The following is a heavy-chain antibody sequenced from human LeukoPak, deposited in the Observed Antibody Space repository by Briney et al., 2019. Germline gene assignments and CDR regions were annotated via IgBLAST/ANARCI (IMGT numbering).Heavy chain of an antibody. Sequence: GGSLRLSCAASGFXFSSYAMSWVRQAPGKGLEWVSAISGSGGSTYYADSVKGRFTISRDNSKNTLYLQMNSLRAEDTAVYYCAKDGYYDFWSGYYKDPYYFDYWGQGTLVTVSS. D-gene: IGHD3-3*01. V-gene: IGHV3-23*01. J-gene: IGHJ4*02. CDR1: GFXFSSYA. CDR2: ISGSGGST. CDR3: AKDGYYDFWSGYYKDPYYFDY.